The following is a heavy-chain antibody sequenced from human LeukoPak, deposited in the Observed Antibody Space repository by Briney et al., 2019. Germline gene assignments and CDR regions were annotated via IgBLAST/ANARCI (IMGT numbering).Heavy chain of an antibody. J-gene: IGHJ4*02. CDR3: ARATAADTAMIYFDY. Sequence: PGGSLRLSCAASGFTFTSYAMSWVRQAPGKGLEWVSAISGSGYSAYYADSVKGRFTISRDNSKNTVNLQMNSLRIEDTAVYYCARATAADTAMIYFDYWGQGTLVTVSS. CDR1: GFTFTSYA. D-gene: IGHD5-18*01. V-gene: IGHV3-23*01. CDR2: ISGSGYSA.